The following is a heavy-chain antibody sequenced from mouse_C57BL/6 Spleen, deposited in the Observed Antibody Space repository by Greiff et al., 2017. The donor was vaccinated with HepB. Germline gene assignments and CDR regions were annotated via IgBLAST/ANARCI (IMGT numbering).Heavy chain of an antibody. J-gene: IGHJ3*01. D-gene: IGHD3-3*01. V-gene: IGHV1-7*01. Sequence: QVQLQQSGAELAKPGASVKLSCKASGYTFTSYWMHWVKQRPGQGLEWIGYINPSSGYTKYNQKFKVKATLTADKSSSTAYMQLSSLTYEDSAVYYCAREGRGFAYWGQGTLVTVSA. CDR3: AREGRGFAY. CDR2: INPSSGYT. CDR1: GYTFTSYW.